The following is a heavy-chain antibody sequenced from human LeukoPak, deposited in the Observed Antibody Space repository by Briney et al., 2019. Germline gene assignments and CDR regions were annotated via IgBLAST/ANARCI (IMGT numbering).Heavy chain of an antibody. V-gene: IGHV5-51*01. CDR2: IYPGDSDG. Sequence: GDSLKISCKGSGYNFATYWIVWVRQMPGEGLEWMGMIYPGDSDGRYSPSFQGQVTISAAKSINTSYLQWSRLRASDTAMYYCARRKDSDRDWFDPWGQGTLVTVSS. D-gene: IGHD1-14*01. J-gene: IGHJ5*02. CDR3: ARRKDSDRDWFDP. CDR1: GYNFATYW.